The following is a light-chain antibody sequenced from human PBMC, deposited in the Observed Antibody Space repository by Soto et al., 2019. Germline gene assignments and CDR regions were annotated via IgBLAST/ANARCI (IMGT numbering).Light chain of an antibody. V-gene: IGKV3-20*01. J-gene: IGKJ5*01. CDR3: QQYGSSPPIT. Sequence: EIVLTQSPGTLSLSPGERATLSCRASQSVSSSYLAWYQHKPGQAPRLLIYGASGRATGIPDRFSGSGSGTDFTITISRLEPEDVAVYYCQQYGSSPPITFGQGTRLEIK. CDR2: GAS. CDR1: QSVSSSY.